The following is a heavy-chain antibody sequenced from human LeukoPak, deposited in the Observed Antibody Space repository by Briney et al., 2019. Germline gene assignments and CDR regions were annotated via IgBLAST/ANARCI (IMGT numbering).Heavy chain of an antibody. J-gene: IGHJ6*02. CDR2: ISAYNGNT. CDR3: ARCDYGDRGDYGYGMDV. CDR1: GYTFTSYG. V-gene: IGHV1-18*01. Sequence: ASVKVSCKASGYTFTSYGISWVRQAPGQGLEWMGWISAYNGNTNYAQKLQGRVTMTTDTSTSTAYMELRSLRSDDTAVYYCARCDYGDRGDYGYGMDVWGQGTTVTVSS. D-gene: IGHD4-17*01.